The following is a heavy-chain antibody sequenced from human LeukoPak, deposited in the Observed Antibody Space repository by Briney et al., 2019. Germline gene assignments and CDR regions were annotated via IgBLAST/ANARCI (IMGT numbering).Heavy chain of an antibody. CDR1: GGSISSYY. CDR3: AKGGARGITIFGVAPLDYYYYYMDV. CDR2: IYTSGST. Sequence: PSETLSLTCTVSGGSISSYYWSWIRQPAGKGLEWIGRIYTSGSTNYNPSLKSRVTMSVDTSKNQFSLKLSSVTAADTAVYHCAKGGARGITIFGVAPLDYYYYYMDVWGKGTTVTVSS. J-gene: IGHJ6*03. D-gene: IGHD3-3*01. V-gene: IGHV4-4*07.